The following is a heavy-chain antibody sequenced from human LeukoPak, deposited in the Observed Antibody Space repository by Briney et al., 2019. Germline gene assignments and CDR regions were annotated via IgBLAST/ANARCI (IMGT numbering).Heavy chain of an antibody. V-gene: IGHV4-4*09. D-gene: IGHD1-26*01. CDR3: ARLGSYNDF. Sequence: SETLSLTCTVSGASISNYYWSWIRQTPEKGLEWMGNIHSSGGSSYYPSLKSRPTMSIDTSRNQLSLKLTSVTAADTAAYICARLGSYNDFWGQGALVTVSS. CDR1: GASISNYY. CDR2: IHSSGGS. J-gene: IGHJ4*02.